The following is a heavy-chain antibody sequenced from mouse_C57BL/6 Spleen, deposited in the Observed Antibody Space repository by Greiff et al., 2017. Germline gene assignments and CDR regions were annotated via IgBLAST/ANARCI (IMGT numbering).Heavy chain of an antibody. CDR2: ISSGGSYT. CDR3: ARHGGNYPYSWFAY. Sequence: EVKLVESGGDLVKPGGSLKLSCAASGFTFSSYGMSWVRQTPDKRLEWVATISSGGSYTYYPDSVKGRFTISRDNAKKTLYLQMSSLKSEDTAMYYCARHGGNYPYSWFAYWGQGTLVTVSA. J-gene: IGHJ3*01. CDR1: GFTFSSYG. D-gene: IGHD1-1*01. V-gene: IGHV5-6*01.